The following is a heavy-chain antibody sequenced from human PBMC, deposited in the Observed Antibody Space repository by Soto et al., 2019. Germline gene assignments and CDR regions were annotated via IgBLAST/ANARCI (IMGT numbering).Heavy chain of an antibody. J-gene: IGHJ4*02. Sequence: EVQLVESGGGLVKPGGSLRLSCAASGFTFSNAWMNWVRQAPGKGLEWVGRSKSKTDGGTTDYAAPVKGRFTISRDDSKNTLYLQMNSLKTGDPAVYYFTPDPRNFDYWGQGTLVTVSS. CDR2: SKSKTDGGTT. CDR1: GFTFSNAW. CDR3: TPDPRNFDY. V-gene: IGHV3-15*07.